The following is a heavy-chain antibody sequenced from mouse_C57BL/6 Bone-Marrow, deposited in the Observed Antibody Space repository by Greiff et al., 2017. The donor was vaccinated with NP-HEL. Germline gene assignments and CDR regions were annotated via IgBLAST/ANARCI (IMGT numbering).Heavy chain of an antibody. D-gene: IGHD4-1*01. J-gene: IGHJ3*01. CDR2: IYPRSGNT. Sequence: VQLQQSGAELARPGASVKLSCKASGYTFTSYGISWVKQRTGQGLEWIGEIYPRSGNTYYNEKFKGKATLTADKSSSTAYMELRSLTSEDCAVYFCASRNWGAWFAYWGQGTLVTVSA. CDR3: ASRNWGAWFAY. CDR1: GYTFTSYG. V-gene: IGHV1-81*01.